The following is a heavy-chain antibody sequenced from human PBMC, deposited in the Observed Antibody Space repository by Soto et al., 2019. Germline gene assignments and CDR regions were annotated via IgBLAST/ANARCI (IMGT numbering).Heavy chain of an antibody. Sequence: VQLHEPGPGLVRPSQTLSLTCSVSAGSIYSGGYYLTWIRQHPGKGLEWIGYIYYRGSTYYNPSLKRLVTLSADTAKYQFPLTVTSVAAGDTAVYHCAKDKTYGDYVLWCQGTLVTGSS. J-gene: IGHJ4*02. CDR2: IYYRGST. CDR1: AGSIYSGGYY. V-gene: IGHV4-31*01. CDR3: AKDKTYGDYVL. D-gene: IGHD4-17*01.